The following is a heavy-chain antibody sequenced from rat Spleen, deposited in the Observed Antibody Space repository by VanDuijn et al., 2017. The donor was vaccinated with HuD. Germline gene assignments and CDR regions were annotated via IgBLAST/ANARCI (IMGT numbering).Heavy chain of an antibody. J-gene: IGHJ4*01. CDR3: ARGYVMDA. CDR1: GFTFNSYD. Sequence: EVQLVESGGALVQPGRSLKLSCAASGFTFNSYDMAWVRQAPTKGLEWVATITNTGGSTYYPDSVKGRFTISRDNAKSTLYLEMDSLRSEDTATYYCARGYVMDAWGQGASVTVSS. CDR2: ITNTGGST. V-gene: IGHV5-29*01.